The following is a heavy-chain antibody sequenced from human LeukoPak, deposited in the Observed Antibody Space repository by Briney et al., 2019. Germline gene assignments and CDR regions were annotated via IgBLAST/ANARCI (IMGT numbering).Heavy chain of an antibody. Sequence: GESLKISCKGSGYSFTSYWIGWVRRMPGKGLEWMGIIYPGDSDIRYSPSFQGRVTISADKSISTAYLQWSSLKASDTAMYYCARRSSGWYQDYWGQGTLVTVSS. V-gene: IGHV5-51*01. CDR2: IYPGDSDI. D-gene: IGHD6-19*01. J-gene: IGHJ4*02. CDR1: GYSFTSYW. CDR3: ARRSSGWYQDY.